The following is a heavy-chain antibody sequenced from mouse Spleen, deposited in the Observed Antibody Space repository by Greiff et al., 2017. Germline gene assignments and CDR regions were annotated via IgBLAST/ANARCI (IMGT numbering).Heavy chain of an antibody. J-gene: IGHJ2*01. Sequence: EVKVVESGGGLVKPGGSLKLSCAASGFTFSSYAMSWVRQTPEKRLEWVATISDGGSYTYYPDNVKGRFTISRDNAKNNLYLQMSHLKSEDTAMYYCARDRGNSYFDYWGQGTTLTVSS. V-gene: IGHV5-4*01. CDR3: ARDRGNSYFDY. CDR2: ISDGGSYT. CDR1: GFTFSSYA.